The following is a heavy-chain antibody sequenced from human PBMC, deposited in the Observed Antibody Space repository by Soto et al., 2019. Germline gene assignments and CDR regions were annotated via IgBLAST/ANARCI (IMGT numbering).Heavy chain of an antibody. CDR3: ARGDHYNSSGYIDY. Sequence: XGSLRLSCAASGFTFSSYAMHWVRQAPGKGLEWVAVISYDGSNKYYADSVKGRFTISRDNSKNTLYLQMNSLRAEDTAVYYCARGDHYNSSGYIDYWGQGTLVTVSS. CDR1: GFTFSSYA. J-gene: IGHJ4*02. D-gene: IGHD3-22*01. CDR2: ISYDGSNK. V-gene: IGHV3-30-3*01.